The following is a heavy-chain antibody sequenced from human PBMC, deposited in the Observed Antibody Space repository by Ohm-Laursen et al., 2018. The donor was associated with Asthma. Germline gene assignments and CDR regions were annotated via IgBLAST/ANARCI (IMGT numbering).Heavy chain of an antibody. CDR2: VYGDGSNT. Sequence: SLRLSCTASGFTFSSYGMHWVRQAPGKGLVWVSRVYGDGSNTIYADSVKGRFTISRDNAKNTLYLQMNSLRAEDTVVYYCTRDGHYGSYFGYWGQGTLVTVSS. CDR1: GFTFSSYG. V-gene: IGHV3-74*01. CDR3: TRDGHYGSYFGY. J-gene: IGHJ4*02. D-gene: IGHD4-17*01.